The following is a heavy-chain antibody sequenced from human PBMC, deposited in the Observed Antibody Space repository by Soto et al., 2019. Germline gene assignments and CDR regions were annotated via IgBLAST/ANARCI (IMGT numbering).Heavy chain of an antibody. J-gene: IGHJ6*02. CDR1: GYTFTSYA. Sequence: GASVRVSCKTSGYTFTSYAIHWVRQAPGQRLEWMGWINAGNGNTKYSQKFEGRVTITRAKSASTAYMEVSSLTSEDTAVYYCTGGDFWSGYRPDYYGMDVWGQGTTVTVSS. CDR2: INAGNGNT. V-gene: IGHV1-3*01. CDR3: TGGDFWSGYRPDYYGMDV. D-gene: IGHD3-3*01.